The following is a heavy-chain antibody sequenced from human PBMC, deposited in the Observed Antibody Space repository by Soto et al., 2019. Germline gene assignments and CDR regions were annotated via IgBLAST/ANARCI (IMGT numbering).Heavy chain of an antibody. CDR1: GYTFTSYG. V-gene: IGHV1-18*01. J-gene: IGHJ6*03. D-gene: IGHD3-3*01. Sequence: ASVKVSCKASGYTFTSYGISWVRQAPGQGLEWMGWISAYNGNTKYAQKLQGRVTITTDTSTSTAYMELSSLRSEDTAVYYCARESNYDFWSDGYYYYMDVWGKGTTVTVSS. CDR2: ISAYNGNT. CDR3: ARESNYDFWSDGYYYYMDV.